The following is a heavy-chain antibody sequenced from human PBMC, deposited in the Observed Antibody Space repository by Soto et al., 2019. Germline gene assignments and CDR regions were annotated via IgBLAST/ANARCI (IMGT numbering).Heavy chain of an antibody. CDR1: GFTFSSYG. V-gene: IGHV3-33*01. CDR3: ARGGSIAARPYDY. CDR2: IWYDGSNK. Sequence: GGSLRLSCAASGFTFSSYGMHWVRQAPGKGLEWVAVIWYDGSNKYYADSVKGRFTISRDNSKTSLWLQMNSLRAEDTAVYYCARGGSIAARPYDYWGQGTLVTVSS. J-gene: IGHJ4*02. D-gene: IGHD6-6*01.